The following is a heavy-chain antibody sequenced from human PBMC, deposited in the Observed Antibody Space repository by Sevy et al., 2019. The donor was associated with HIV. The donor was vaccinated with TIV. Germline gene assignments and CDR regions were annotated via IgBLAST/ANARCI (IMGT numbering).Heavy chain of an antibody. CDR3: AKDLGYGPFDY. J-gene: IGHJ4*02. CDR2: ISYDGSNK. V-gene: IGHV3-30*18. Sequence: GGSLRLSCAASGFTFSSYAMNWVRQAPGKGLEWVAVISYDGSNKYYADSVKGRFTISRDNSKNTLYLQMNSLRAEDTAVYYCAKDLGYGPFDYWGQGTLVTVSS. D-gene: IGHD5-18*01. CDR1: GFTFSSYA.